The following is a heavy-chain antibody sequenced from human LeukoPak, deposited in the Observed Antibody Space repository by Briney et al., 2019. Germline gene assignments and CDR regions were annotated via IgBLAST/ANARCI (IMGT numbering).Heavy chain of an antibody. J-gene: IGHJ4*02. CDR1: GGSISSGGYY. D-gene: IGHD3-10*01. CDR3: ARGGRRFGELLLFDY. CDR2: IYYSGST. Sequence: PSQTLSLTCTVSGGSISSGGYYWSWIRQHPGKGLEWIGYIYYSGSTHYNPSLKSRVTISVDTSKNQFSLKLSSVTAADTAVYYCARGGRRFGELLLFDYWGQGTLVTVSS. V-gene: IGHV4-31*03.